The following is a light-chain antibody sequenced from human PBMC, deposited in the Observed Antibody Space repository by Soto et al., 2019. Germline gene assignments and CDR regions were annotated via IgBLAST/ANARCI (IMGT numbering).Light chain of an antibody. V-gene: IGKV2-28*01. CDR1: QSLLHSNGYNC. Sequence: DIVMTQSPLSLPVTPGEPASISCRSSQSLLHSNGYNCVDWYLQKPGQSPQLLIHLGSNRASGVPDRFSGSGSGTEFTLKINRVEAEGVGLYFCMQALQTPLTFGGGTKVEIK. CDR2: LGS. J-gene: IGKJ4*01. CDR3: MQALQTPLT.